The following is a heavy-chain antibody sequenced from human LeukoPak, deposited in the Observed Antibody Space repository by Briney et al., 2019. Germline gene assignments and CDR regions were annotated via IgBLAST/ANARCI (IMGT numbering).Heavy chain of an antibody. CDR3: ARGGYSRGQGSPFDY. V-gene: IGHV7-4-1*02. Sequence: GASVKVSCKASGYTFTNYPMIWVRQAPGQGLECTGWINTNTGNPTYAQGFTGRFLFSLDTSVGTTYLQIISLKTEDTAVYYCARGGYSRGQGSPFDYWGQGTLVTVSS. J-gene: IGHJ4*02. CDR1: GYTFTNYP. CDR2: INTNTGNP. D-gene: IGHD6-19*01.